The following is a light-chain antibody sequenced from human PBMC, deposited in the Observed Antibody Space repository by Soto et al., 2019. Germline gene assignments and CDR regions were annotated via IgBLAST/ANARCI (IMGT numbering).Light chain of an antibody. CDR3: AVWDDSLNGWA. Sequence: QSVLTQPSSVSGTPGQRVTISCSGSDSNIGSNTVNWYQQLPGAAPQLLIYTNFQRPSGIPYRFSGSKSVTSASLAISGLQSEDEAHYYCAVWDDSLNGWAFGGGTKLTVL. J-gene: IGLJ2*01. CDR2: TNF. CDR1: DSNIGSNT. V-gene: IGLV1-44*01.